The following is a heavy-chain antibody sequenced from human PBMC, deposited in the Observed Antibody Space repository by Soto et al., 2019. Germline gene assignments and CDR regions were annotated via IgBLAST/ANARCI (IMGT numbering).Heavy chain of an antibody. J-gene: IGHJ4*02. V-gene: IGHV3-23*01. CDR2: ISGSGGST. Sequence: PGGSLRLSCAASGFTFSSYAMSWVRQAPGKGLEWVSAISGSGGSTYYADSVKGRFTISRDNSKNTLYLQMNSLRAEDTAVYYCAIFCPRGEQQLVLYFWGQGSLVTVSS. D-gene: IGHD6-13*01. CDR1: GFTFSSYA. CDR3: AIFCPRGEQQLVLYF.